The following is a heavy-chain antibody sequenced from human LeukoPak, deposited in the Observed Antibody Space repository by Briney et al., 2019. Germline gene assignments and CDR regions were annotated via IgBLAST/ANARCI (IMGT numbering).Heavy chain of an antibody. D-gene: IGHD3-10*01. V-gene: IGHV3-9*01. CDR1: GFTFDDYA. CDR3: AKGVRITMVRGAFDI. Sequence: PGGSLRLSCAASGFTFDDYAMHWVRQAPGKGLEGVSGISWNSGSIGYADSVKGRFTISRDNAKNSLYLQMNSLRAEDTALYYCAKGVRITMVRGAFDIWGQGTMVTVSS. J-gene: IGHJ3*02. CDR2: ISWNSGSI.